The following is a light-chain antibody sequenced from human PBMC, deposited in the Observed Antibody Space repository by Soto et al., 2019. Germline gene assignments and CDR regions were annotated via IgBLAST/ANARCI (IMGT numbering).Light chain of an antibody. V-gene: IGKV3D-15*01. Sequence: EIVMTQSPATLSVSPGERATLSCRASQSVSSNLAWYQQKLGQAPRVVIYGASNRATGIPDRFSGSGSGTDFSLTISRLEPEDFAVYYCHQYDIAPQTFGRGTKVDIK. CDR3: HQYDIAPQT. J-gene: IGKJ2*01. CDR1: QSVSSN. CDR2: GAS.